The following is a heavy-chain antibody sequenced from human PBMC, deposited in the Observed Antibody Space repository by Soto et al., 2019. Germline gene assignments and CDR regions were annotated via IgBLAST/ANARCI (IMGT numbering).Heavy chain of an antibody. D-gene: IGHD4-17*01. V-gene: IGHV3-23*01. J-gene: IGHJ4*02. CDR3: AKVSTVTINYFDC. CDR1: GFTFSSYA. CDR2: ISGSGGNT. Sequence: EVQLLESGGGLVQPGGSLRLSCTASGFTFSSYAMSWVRQAPGRRLEWVSAISGSGGNTYYADSVKGRFTVSRDNSKNTLYLQMNRVRAEDTAVYYCAKVSTVTINYFDCLGQGTLVTVSS.